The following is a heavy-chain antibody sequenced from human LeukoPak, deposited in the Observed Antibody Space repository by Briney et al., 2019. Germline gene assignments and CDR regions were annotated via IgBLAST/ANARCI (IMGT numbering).Heavy chain of an antibody. J-gene: IGHJ4*02. V-gene: IGHV3-13*01. D-gene: IGHD3-10*01. CDR1: GFTFSSYD. Sequence: GGSLRLSCAASGFTFSSYDMHWVRQATGKGPEWVSAIGTAGDTYYPGSVKGRFTISRENAKNSLYLQMNSLRAGDTAVYYCARGYYGSGSYLQPFDYWGQGTLVTVSS. CDR3: ARGYYGSGSYLQPFDY. CDR2: IGTAGDT.